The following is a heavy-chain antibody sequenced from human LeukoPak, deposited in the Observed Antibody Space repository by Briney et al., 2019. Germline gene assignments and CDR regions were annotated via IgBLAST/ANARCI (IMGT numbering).Heavy chain of an antibody. D-gene: IGHD3-10*01. CDR1: GFTFSSYA. J-gene: IGHJ5*02. CDR3: ARALGSNWFDP. Sequence: PGGSLRLSCAASGFTFSSYAMHWVRQAPGKGLEWVAVISYDGSNKYYADSVKGRFTISRDNSKNTLYLQMNSLRAEDTAVYYCARALGSNWFDPWGQGTLVTVSS. CDR2: ISYDGSNK. V-gene: IGHV3-30-3*01.